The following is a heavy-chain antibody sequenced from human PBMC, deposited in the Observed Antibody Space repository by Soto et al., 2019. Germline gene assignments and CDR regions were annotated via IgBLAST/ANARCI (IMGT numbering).Heavy chain of an antibody. Sequence: QVHLVQSGAEVKKPGASVKVSCKASGYSFNNYGISWVRQAPGQGLEWMGWIAAYNGTTHYAQKLPGRVTMTTDTSTSTADMEMRSLRSDDTAVYYCARDNHDFYYYLNMDVWGQGTTVTVSS. CDR3: ARDNHDFYYYLNMDV. CDR1: GYSFNNYG. V-gene: IGHV1-18*01. J-gene: IGHJ6*02. D-gene: IGHD3-22*01. CDR2: IAAYNGTT.